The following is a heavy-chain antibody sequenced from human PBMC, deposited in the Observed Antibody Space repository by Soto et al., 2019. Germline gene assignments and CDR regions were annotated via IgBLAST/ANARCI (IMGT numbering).Heavy chain of an antibody. V-gene: IGHV4-39*01. CDR3: ARQFPGSGYLSLGNAFDI. D-gene: IGHD3-22*01. CDR2: IYYSGST. CDR1: GGSISSSSYY. J-gene: IGHJ3*02. Sequence: PSETLSLTCTVSGGSISSSSYYWGWIRQPPGKGLEWIGSIYYSGSTYYNPSLKSRVTISVDTSKNQFSLKLSSVTAADTAVYYCARQFPGSGYLSLGNAFDIGGQGTMVTVSS.